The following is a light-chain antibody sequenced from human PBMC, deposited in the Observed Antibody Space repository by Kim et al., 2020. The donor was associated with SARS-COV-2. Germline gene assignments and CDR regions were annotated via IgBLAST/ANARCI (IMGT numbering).Light chain of an antibody. CDR3: LQRGNWPLT. J-gene: IGKJ4*01. V-gene: IGKV3-11*01. Sequence: SLSPGERATLSCRASQSITSYLAWYQHKPGQAPRLLIYDASNRATGIPARFSGSGSGTDFTLTISSLEPEDFAVYFCLQRGNWPLTFGGGTKVEI. CDR2: DAS. CDR1: QSITSY.